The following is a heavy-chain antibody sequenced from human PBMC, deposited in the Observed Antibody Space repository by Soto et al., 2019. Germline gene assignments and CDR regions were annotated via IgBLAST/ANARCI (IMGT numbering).Heavy chain of an antibody. CDR3: ANEPRYCSSTSCLPFDY. CDR2: ISYDGSNK. V-gene: IGHV3-30*18. D-gene: IGHD2-2*01. CDR1: GFTFSSYG. Sequence: GGSLRLSCAASGFTFSSYGMHWVRQAPGKGLEWVAVISYDGSNKYYADSVKGRFTISRDNSKNTLYLQMNSLRAEDTAVYYCANEPRYCSSTSCLPFDYWGQGTLVTVSS. J-gene: IGHJ4*02.